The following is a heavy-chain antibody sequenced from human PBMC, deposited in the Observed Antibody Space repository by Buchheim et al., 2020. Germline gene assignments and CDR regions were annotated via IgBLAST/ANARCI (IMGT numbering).Heavy chain of an antibody. Sequence: QVQLQESGPGLVKPSETLSLTCTVSGGSISSYYWSWIRQPPGKGLEWIGYIYYSGSTNYNPSLKSRVTISVDTSKNQFSLKLSSVTAADTAVYYCARSTGYSYVEWNWFDPWGQGT. CDR3: ARSTGYSYVEWNWFDP. CDR1: GGSISSYY. CDR2: IYYSGST. D-gene: IGHD6-13*01. V-gene: IGHV4-59*01. J-gene: IGHJ5*02.